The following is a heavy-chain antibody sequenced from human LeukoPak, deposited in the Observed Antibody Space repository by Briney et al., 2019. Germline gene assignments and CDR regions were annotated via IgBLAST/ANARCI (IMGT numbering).Heavy chain of an antibody. CDR2: ISSSSSYI. V-gene: IGHV3-21*01. CDR1: GFTFSSYS. D-gene: IGHD2-21*02. Sequence: PGGSLRLSYAASGFTFSSYSMNWVRQAPGKGLEWVSSISSSSSYIYYADSVKGRFSISRDNAKNSLYLQMNSLRAEDTAVYYCARGLLAYCGGDCYSGGDRRYNWFDPWGQGTLVTVSS. J-gene: IGHJ5*02. CDR3: ARGLLAYCGGDCYSGGDRRYNWFDP.